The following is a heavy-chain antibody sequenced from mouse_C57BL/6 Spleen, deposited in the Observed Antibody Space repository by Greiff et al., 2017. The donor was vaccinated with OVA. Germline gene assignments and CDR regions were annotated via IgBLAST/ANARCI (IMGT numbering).Heavy chain of an antibody. D-gene: IGHD2-3*01. J-gene: IGHJ4*01. CDR2: IYPGDGDT. CDR1: GYAFSSYW. Sequence: QVQLQQSGAELVKPGASVKISCKASGYAFSSYWMNWVKQRPGKGLEWIGQIYPGDGDTNYNGKFKGKATLTADKSSSTAYMQLSSLTSEDSAVYFCARSGGLYDGYYSPGYYYAMDYWGQGTSVTVSS. CDR3: ARSGGLYDGYYSPGYYYAMDY. V-gene: IGHV1-80*01.